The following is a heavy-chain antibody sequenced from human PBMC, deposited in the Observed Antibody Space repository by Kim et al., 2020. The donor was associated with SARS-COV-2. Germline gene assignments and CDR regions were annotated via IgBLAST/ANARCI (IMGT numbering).Heavy chain of an antibody. Sequence: YPGSVNGRFTISREKAKNSLYLQMNSLRAGDTAVYYCARGYSSSWYWAFDIWGQGTMVTVSS. D-gene: IGHD6-13*01. V-gene: IGHV3-13*01. J-gene: IGHJ3*02. CDR3: ARGYSSSWYWAFDI.